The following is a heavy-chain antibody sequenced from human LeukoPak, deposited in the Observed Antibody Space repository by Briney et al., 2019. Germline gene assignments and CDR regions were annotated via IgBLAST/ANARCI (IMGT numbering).Heavy chain of an antibody. CDR1: GFPFSIHA. Sequence: PGGSLRLSCAASGFPFSIHAMHWVRQAPGKGLEWVAVISYDGTNKYYADSVKGRFTISRDNSNYTLYLQMNSLRIEDTAMYYCARDNSRAQIFWGQETLVTVSS. V-gene: IGHV3-30*04. D-gene: IGHD3-3*01. CDR2: ISYDGTNK. J-gene: IGHJ4*02. CDR3: ARDNSRAQIF.